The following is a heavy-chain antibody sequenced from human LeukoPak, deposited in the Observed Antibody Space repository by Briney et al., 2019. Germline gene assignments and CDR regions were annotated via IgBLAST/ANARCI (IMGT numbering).Heavy chain of an antibody. Sequence: RGSLRLSCAASGFTSSSYAMSWVHHAPGEGLEWVSAISGSGGSTYSADSVKGRFTISRDNSKNTLCLQMNSLRAEDTAVYYCAKSPDFFVPFDYWGQGALVTVSS. CDR1: GFTSSSYA. J-gene: IGHJ4*02. D-gene: IGHD3/OR15-3a*01. CDR3: AKSPDFFVPFDY. V-gene: IGHV3-23*01. CDR2: ISGSGGST.